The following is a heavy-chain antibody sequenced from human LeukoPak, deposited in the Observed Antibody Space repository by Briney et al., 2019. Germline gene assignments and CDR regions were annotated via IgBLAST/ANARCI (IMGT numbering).Heavy chain of an antibody. J-gene: IGHJ6*03. D-gene: IGHD3-3*01. CDR1: GGSISSSSYY. CDR2: IYNSGNS. CDR3: GREPLFLPRKV. V-gene: IGHV4-61*05. Sequence: SETLSLTCTVSGGSISSSSYYWGWIRQPPGKGLEWIGYIYNSGNSNYNPSLKSRVTISVDVSKNQFSLKLSSVTAADTAVYYCGREPLFLPRKVGGKGTRVTISS.